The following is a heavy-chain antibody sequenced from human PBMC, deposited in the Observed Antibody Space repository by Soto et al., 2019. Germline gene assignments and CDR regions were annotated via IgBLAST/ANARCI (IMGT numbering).Heavy chain of an antibody. CDR3: ARVPSHDSSGPNDY. Sequence: ASVKVSCKASGYTFTSYGISWVRQAPGQGLEWMGWISAYNGNTNYAQKLQGRVTMTTDTSTSTAYMELRSLRSDDTAVCYCARVPSHDSSGPNDYWGQGTLVTVSS. D-gene: IGHD3-22*01. J-gene: IGHJ4*02. CDR1: GYTFTSYG. V-gene: IGHV1-18*04. CDR2: ISAYNGNT.